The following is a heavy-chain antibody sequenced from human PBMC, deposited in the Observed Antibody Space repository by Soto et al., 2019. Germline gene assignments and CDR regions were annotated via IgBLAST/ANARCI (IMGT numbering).Heavy chain of an antibody. D-gene: IGHD3-9*01. J-gene: IGHJ4*02. CDR1: GGSISSYY. V-gene: IGHV4-59*01. Sequence: PSETLSLTCTVSGGSISSYYWSWIRQPPGKGLEWIGYIYYSGSTNYNPSLKSRVTISVDTSKNQFSLKLSSVTAADTAVYYCARGGILTGYYIDYWGQGTLVTVSS. CDR3: ARGGILTGYYIDY. CDR2: IYYSGST.